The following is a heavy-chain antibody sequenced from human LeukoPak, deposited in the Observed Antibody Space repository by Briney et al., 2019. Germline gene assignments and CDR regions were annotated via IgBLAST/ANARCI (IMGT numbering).Heavy chain of an antibody. Sequence: SETLSLTCAVYGGSFSGYYWSWIRQPPGKGLEWIGEINHSGSTNYNPSHKSRVTISVDTSKNQFSLKLSSVTAADTAVYYCARGSRGVYAISVWRPNWFDPWGQGTLVTVSS. V-gene: IGHV4-34*01. J-gene: IGHJ5*02. CDR3: ARGSRGVYAISVWRPNWFDP. D-gene: IGHD2-8*01. CDR1: GGSFSGYY. CDR2: INHSGST.